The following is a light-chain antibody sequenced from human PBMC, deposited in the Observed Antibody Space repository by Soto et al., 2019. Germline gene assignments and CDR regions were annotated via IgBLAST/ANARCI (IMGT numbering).Light chain of an antibody. CDR1: QSVGNY. V-gene: IGKV3-15*01. CDR3: QQYTGWPPRLT. CDR2: GAS. Sequence: PLSCWASQSVGNYLGWYQQKPGQAPRLLIYGASTRATGVPVRFSGSGSGTYFTLTISSLQLEDFAVYYCQQYTGWPPRLTFGGGTKVEIE. J-gene: IGKJ4*01.